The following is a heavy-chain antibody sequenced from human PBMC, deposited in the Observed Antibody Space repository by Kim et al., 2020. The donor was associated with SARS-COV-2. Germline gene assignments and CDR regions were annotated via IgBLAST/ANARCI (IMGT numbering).Heavy chain of an antibody. CDR3: ARVRHCSSTSCYVRAFDI. D-gene: IGHD2-2*01. V-gene: IGHV4-39*07. Sequence: KSRVTISVDTSKNQFSLKLSSVTAADTAVYYCARVRHCSSTSCYVRAFDIWGQGTMVTVSS. J-gene: IGHJ3*02.